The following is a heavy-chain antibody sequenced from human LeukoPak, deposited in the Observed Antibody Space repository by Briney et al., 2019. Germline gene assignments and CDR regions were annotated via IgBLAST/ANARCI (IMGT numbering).Heavy chain of an antibody. V-gene: IGHV3-49*03. D-gene: IGHD6-19*01. CDR1: GLTFADFT. Sequence: PGGSLRLSCSASGLTFADFTMSWFRQSPGQGLEWVGFIRSKVYGGAPEHAASVAARFTISRDDSTSIAYLQMNSLQVEDTAVYYCARGSGRYVMVDWWGQGTLVTVSS. CDR2: IRSKVYGGAP. CDR3: ARGSGRYVMVDW. J-gene: IGHJ4*02.